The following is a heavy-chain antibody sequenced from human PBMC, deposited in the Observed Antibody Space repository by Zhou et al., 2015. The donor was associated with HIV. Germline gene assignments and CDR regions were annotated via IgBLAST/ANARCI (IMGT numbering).Heavy chain of an antibody. J-gene: IGHJ6*03. Sequence: QVQLVESGGGLVKPGGSLRLSCAASGFTFGDYPMSWFRQAPGKGLQWVSYISGSGTTIYYADSVKGRFTISRDNTKNSLYLRMNSLRAEDTAVYYCARVLIRANYYMDVWGKGTRVTVSS. D-gene: IGHD2-21*01. CDR1: GFTFGDYP. CDR3: ARVLIRANYYMDV. V-gene: IGHV3-11*04. CDR2: ISGSGTTI.